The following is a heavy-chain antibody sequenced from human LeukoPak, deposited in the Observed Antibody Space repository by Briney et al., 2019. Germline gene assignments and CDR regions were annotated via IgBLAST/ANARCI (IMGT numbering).Heavy chain of an antibody. Sequence: ASVKVSCKASGYTFTGYYMHWVRQAPGQGLEWMGWINPNSGGTNYAQKFQGWVTMTRDTSISTAYMELSSLRSEDTAVYYCATEGAYCGGDCHDAFDIWGQGTMVTVSS. J-gene: IGHJ3*02. D-gene: IGHD2-21*02. CDR2: INPNSGGT. V-gene: IGHV1-2*04. CDR1: GYTFTGYY. CDR3: ATEGAYCGGDCHDAFDI.